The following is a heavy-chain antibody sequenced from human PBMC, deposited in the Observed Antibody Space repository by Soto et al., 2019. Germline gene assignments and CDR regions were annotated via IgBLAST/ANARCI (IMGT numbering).Heavy chain of an antibody. Sequence: SVKVSCKASGGTFSSYTISWVRQAPGQGLEWMGRIIPILGIANYAQKFQGRVTITADKSTSTAYMELSSLRSEDTAVYYCARGSVQLERTYNWFAPWGQGTLVTVSS. CDR3: ARGSVQLERTYNWFAP. V-gene: IGHV1-69*02. J-gene: IGHJ5*02. CDR1: GGTFSSYT. D-gene: IGHD1-1*01. CDR2: IIPILGIA.